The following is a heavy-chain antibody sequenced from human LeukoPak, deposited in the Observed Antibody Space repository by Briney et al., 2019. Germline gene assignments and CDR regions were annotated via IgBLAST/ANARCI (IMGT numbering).Heavy chain of an antibody. V-gene: IGHV5-51*01. D-gene: IGHD2-8*02. CDR3: ARPYSTGIRDAYDM. Sequence: GESLKISCQASGSRFTNYWIAWVRQTPGTGLEWMGTIYPGDSEARYSPSFQGQVTLSVDRSITTAYLQWPSLKASDTAIYYCARPYSTGIRDAYDMWGQGTMVIVSS. CDR1: GSRFTNYW. J-gene: IGHJ3*02. CDR2: IYPGDSEA.